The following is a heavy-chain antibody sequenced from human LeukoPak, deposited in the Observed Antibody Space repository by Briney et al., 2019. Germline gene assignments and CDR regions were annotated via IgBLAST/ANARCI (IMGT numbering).Heavy chain of an antibody. J-gene: IGHJ4*02. CDR1: GGSISSYY. V-gene: IGHV4-59*01. Sequence: SETLSLTCTVSGGSISSYYWSWIRQPPGKGLEWIGFISYSGSTGYRPSLKSRVTISVDTSKNQFSLKLSSVTAADTAVYYCARGGGYDWGAFDYWGQGTLVTVSS. CDR2: ISYSGST. CDR3: ARGGGYDWGAFDY. D-gene: IGHD5-12*01.